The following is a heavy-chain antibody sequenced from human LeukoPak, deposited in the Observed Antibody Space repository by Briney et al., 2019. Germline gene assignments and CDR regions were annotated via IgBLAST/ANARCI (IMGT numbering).Heavy chain of an antibody. J-gene: IGHJ5*02. CDR2: ISAYNGNT. CDR1: GYTFTSYG. CDR3: ARDLGAARPNWFDP. D-gene: IGHD6-6*01. V-gene: IGHV1-18*01. Sequence: ASVKVSCKASGYTFTSYGISWVRQAPGQGLEWMGWISAYNGNTNYAQKLQGRVTTTTDTSTSTAYMELRSLRSDDTAVYYCARDLGAARPNWFDPWGQGTLVTVSS.